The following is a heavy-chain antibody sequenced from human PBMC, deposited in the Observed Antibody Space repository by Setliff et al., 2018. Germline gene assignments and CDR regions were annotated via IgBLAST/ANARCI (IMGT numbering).Heavy chain of an antibody. Sequence: PSETLSLTCTVSGDSIRRGDYWSWIRQHPGKGLEWIGYIHHSGETFYNPSLRSRVIISVDTSKNQFSLKVTSLIAADTAVYYCARARDGTDFDYFDYWGRGTPVTVS. CDR2: IHHSGET. CDR3: ARARDGTDFDYFDY. CDR1: GDSIRRGDY. J-gene: IGHJ4*02. V-gene: IGHV4-31*03.